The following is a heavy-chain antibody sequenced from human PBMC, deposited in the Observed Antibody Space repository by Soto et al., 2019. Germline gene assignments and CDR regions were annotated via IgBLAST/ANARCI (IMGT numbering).Heavy chain of an antibody. V-gene: IGHV3-9*01. J-gene: IGHJ6*02. CDR2: ISWNSGSI. Sequence: GGSLRLSCAASGFTFDDYAMHWVRQAPGKGLEWVSGISWNSGSIGYADSVKGRFTISRDNAKNSLYLQMNSLRAEDTALYYCAKATFYYYGMDVWGQGTTVTVSS. CDR1: GFTFDDYA. CDR3: AKATFYYYGMDV.